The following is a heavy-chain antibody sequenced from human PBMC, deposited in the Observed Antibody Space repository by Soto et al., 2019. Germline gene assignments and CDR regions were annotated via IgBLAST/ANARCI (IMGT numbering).Heavy chain of an antibody. J-gene: IGHJ6*02. V-gene: IGHV3-74*01. CDR2: ISSDGSST. Sequence: EVQLVETGGGLAQPGGSLRLSCAASGFTFSSYWMHWVRQAPGKGLVWVSSISSDGSSTSYAVSVKGRYTISRDDAKSTLFLQMNSLRVEDTAVYYCARDGRGPYGMDVWGQGTTVTVSS. CDR1: GFTFSSYW. CDR3: ARDGRGPYGMDV.